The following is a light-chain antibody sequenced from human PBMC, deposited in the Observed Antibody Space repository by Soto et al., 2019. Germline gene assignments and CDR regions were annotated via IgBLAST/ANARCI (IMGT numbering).Light chain of an antibody. Sequence: EIVLTQSPVTLSLSPGERATLSCRASQNVFSSLAWYQQKPGQAPRLLIYDTSTRATAIPARFRGSGSETDFTLTISSLEPEDFAVYYCHQRSNWPLTFGGGTKVEIK. CDR3: HQRSNWPLT. J-gene: IGKJ4*01. V-gene: IGKV3-11*01. CDR2: DTS. CDR1: QNVFSS.